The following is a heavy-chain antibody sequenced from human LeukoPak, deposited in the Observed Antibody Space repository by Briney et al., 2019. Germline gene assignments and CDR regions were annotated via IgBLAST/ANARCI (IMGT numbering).Heavy chain of an antibody. CDR2: ISSSSSYI. V-gene: IGHV3-21*01. J-gene: IGHJ3*02. Sequence: GGSLRLSCAASGFTFSSYSVNWVRQAPGKGLEWVSSISSSSSYIYYADSVKGRFTISRDNAKNSLYLQMNSLRAEDTAVYYCARDSPAAGTPWDAFDIWGQGTMVIVSS. D-gene: IGHD6-13*01. CDR1: GFTFSSYS. CDR3: ARDSPAAGTPWDAFDI.